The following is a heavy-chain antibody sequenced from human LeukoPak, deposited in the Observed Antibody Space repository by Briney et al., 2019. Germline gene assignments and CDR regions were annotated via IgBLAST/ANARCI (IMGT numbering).Heavy chain of an antibody. V-gene: IGHV3-7*01. Sequence: PGGSLRLSCAASGFTFSSYWMSWVRQAPGKGLEWVANIKQDGSEKYYVDSVKGRFTISRDNAKNSLYLQMNSLRAEDTAVYYCAGSGKMATITWGVLDYWGQGTLVTVSS. CDR2: IKQDGSEK. CDR1: GFTFSSYW. CDR3: AGSGKMATITWGVLDY. D-gene: IGHD5-24*01. J-gene: IGHJ4*02.